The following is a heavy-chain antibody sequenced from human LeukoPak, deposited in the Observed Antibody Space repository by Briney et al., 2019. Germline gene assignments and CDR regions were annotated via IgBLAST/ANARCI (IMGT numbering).Heavy chain of an antibody. CDR2: CDAEDGET. V-gene: IGHV1-24*01. J-gene: IGHJ4*02. CDR3: AKDVGDSSGYYYQGDDY. D-gene: IGHD3-22*01. Sequence: ASVKVSCKVSGYTLTELSMHLVRLAPGKGLEWMGGCDAEDGETIYAQKFQGRVTMTEDTSTDTAYMELSSLRSEDTAVYYCAKDVGDSSGYYYQGDDYWGQGTLVTVSS. CDR1: GYTLTELS.